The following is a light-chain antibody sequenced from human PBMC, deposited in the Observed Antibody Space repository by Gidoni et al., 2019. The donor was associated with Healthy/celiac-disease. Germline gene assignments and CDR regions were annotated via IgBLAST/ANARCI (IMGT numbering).Light chain of an antibody. CDR1: QSNSSY. CDR3: QQSYSTPFT. Sequence: DIQMTQSPSSLSASVGDRVTITCRASQSNSSYLNWYQQKPGKAPKLLIYAASSLQSGVPSRYSGSGSGTDFTLTISSLQPEDFATYYCQQSYSTPFTFXPXTKVDIK. CDR2: AAS. J-gene: IGKJ3*01. V-gene: IGKV1-39*01.